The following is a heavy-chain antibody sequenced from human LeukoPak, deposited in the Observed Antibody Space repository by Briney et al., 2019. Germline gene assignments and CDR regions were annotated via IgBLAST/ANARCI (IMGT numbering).Heavy chain of an antibody. CDR2: ISYDGSNK. V-gene: IGHV3-30*18. D-gene: IGHD5-12*01. CDR3: TKEGVATTLDY. J-gene: IGHJ4*02. Sequence: GGSLRLSCAASGFTFSSYGMHWVRQAPGKGLEWVAVISYDGSNKYCADSVKGRFTISRDNSKNTLNLQMNSLRAEDTAVYYCTKEGVATTLDYWGQGTLVTVSS. CDR1: GFTFSSYG.